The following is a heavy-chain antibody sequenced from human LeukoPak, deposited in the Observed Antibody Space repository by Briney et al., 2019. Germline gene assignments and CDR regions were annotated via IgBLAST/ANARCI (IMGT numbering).Heavy chain of an antibody. J-gene: IGHJ4*02. Sequence: GGSLRLSCAASGFTFSSYSMNWVRQAPGKGLEWVSSISSSSSYVYYADSVKGRFTISRDNAKNSLYLQMNSLRAEDTAVYYCASAMGSLGYWGQGTLVTVSS. CDR2: ISSSSSYV. CDR3: ASAMGSLGY. V-gene: IGHV3-21*01. CDR1: GFTFSSYS. D-gene: IGHD3-16*01.